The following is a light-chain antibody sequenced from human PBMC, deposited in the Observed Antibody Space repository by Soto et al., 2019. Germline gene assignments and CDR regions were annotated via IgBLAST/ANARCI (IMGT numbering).Light chain of an antibody. CDR3: QQRSYSELT. V-gene: IGKV3-11*01. CDR1: QSVSSY. Sequence: EIVLTQSPATLSLSPGERATLSCRASQSVSSYLAWYQQEPGQAPRLLIYDASNRATGSPARFSGSGSGTDFTFTISSLEPEDFAVYYCQQRSYSELTFGGGTKVEIK. J-gene: IGKJ4*01. CDR2: DAS.